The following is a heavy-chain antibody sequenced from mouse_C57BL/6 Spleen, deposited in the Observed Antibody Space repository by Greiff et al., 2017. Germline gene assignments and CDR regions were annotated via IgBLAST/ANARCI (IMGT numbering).Heavy chain of an antibody. CDR1: GYAFSSSW. CDR2: IYPGDGET. V-gene: IGHV1-82*01. CDR3: AREPAKGYAMDY. Sequence: LVESGPELVKPGASVKISCKASGYAFSSSWMNWVKQRPGKGLEWIGRIYPGDGETNYNGKFKGKATLTAEKSSSTAYMQLSSLTSEDSAVYFCAREPAKGYAMDYGGQGTSVTVSS. D-gene: IGHD1-3*01. J-gene: IGHJ4*01.